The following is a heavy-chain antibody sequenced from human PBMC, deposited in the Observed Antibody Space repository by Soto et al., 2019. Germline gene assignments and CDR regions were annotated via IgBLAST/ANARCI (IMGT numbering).Heavy chain of an antibody. CDR1: DASINSGGYY. D-gene: IGHD6-19*01. V-gene: IGHV4-31*03. J-gene: IGHJ3*02. CDR2: IYSGGST. Sequence: PSETLSLTCTVSDASINSGGYYWSWIRQHPGKGLEWIGYIYSGGSTYYNPSLKSRVAMSVDTSKNQFSLRLSSVTAADMAVYFCARGRSGSGGWYTAFDIWGQGTLVTVSS. CDR3: ARGRSGSGGWYTAFDI.